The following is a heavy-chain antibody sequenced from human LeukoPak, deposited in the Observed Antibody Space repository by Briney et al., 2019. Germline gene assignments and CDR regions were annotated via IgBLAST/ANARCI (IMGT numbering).Heavy chain of an antibody. CDR2: MYFSGST. CDR3: ARDQASLATFDY. Sequence: SETLSLTCTVSGGSISSSSYYWGWIRQPPGKGLEWIGNMYFSGSTYYNPSLKSRVTISADTSKNQFSLKLSSVTAADTAVYYCARDQASLATFDYWGQGTLVTVSS. CDR1: GGSISSSSYY. V-gene: IGHV4-39*07. D-gene: IGHD6-13*01. J-gene: IGHJ4*02.